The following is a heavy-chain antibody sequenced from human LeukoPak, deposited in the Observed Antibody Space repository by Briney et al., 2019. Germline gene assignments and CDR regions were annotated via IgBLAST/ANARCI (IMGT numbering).Heavy chain of an antibody. D-gene: IGHD2-2*01. CDR2: IIPIFGTA. V-gene: IGHV1-69*13. J-gene: IGHJ6*02. CDR3: ATVDSLGAAAISYYYYGMDV. CDR1: GGTFSSHA. Sequence: SVKVSCKASGGTFSSHAISWVRQAPGQGLEWMGGIIPIFGTANYAQKFQGRVTITADESTSTAYMELSSLRSEDTAVFYCATVDSLGAAAISYYYYGMDVWGQGTTVTVSS.